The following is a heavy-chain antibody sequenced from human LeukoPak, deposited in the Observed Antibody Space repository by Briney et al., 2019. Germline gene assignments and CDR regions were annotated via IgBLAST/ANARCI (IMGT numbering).Heavy chain of an antibody. V-gene: IGHV3-7*01. Sequence: GGSLRLSCAASGFSFRDYWMNWVRQAPGKGLEWVASIDKDESARYYVDSVKGRFTISRDNAKNPLYLQMNSLRVEDTAVYFCARGGYYTFDSWGQGTLVTVSS. CDR3: ARGGYYTFDS. CDR1: GFSFRDYW. CDR2: IDKDESAR. J-gene: IGHJ4*02. D-gene: IGHD3-3*01.